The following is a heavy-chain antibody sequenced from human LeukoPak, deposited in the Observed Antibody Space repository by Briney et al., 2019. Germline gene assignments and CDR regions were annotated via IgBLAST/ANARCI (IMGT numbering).Heavy chain of an antibody. V-gene: IGHV3-30*04. J-gene: IGHJ4*02. CDR1: GFTFSSYA. CDR2: ISYDGSNK. Sequence: GGSLRLSCAASGFTFSSYAMHWVRQAPGKGLEWVAVISYDGSNKYYADSVKGRFTIPRDNSKNTLYLQMNSLRAEDTAVYYCARAAIKWELPGGYFDYWGQGTLVTVSS. CDR3: ARAAIKWELPGGYFDY. D-gene: IGHD1-26*01.